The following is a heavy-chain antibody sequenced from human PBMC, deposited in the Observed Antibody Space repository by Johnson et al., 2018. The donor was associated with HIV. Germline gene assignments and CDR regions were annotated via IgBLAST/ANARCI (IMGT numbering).Heavy chain of an antibody. CDR3: ARGLFSSIAASWAM. CDR1: GFTFSGYA. CDR2: ISWVGGST. D-gene: IGHD6-6*01. V-gene: IGHV3-NL1*01. Sequence: QVQLVESGGGVVQPGRSLSPSCAASGFTFSGYAIHWVRQAPGKGLEWVSLISWVGGSTYYADSVKGRFTISRDNAKNTLYLQLNSLRAEDTAVYYCARGLFSSIAASWAMWG. J-gene: IGHJ1*01.